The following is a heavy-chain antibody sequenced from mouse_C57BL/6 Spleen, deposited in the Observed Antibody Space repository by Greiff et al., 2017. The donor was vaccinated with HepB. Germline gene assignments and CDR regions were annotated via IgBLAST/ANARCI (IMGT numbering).Heavy chain of an antibody. V-gene: IGHV1-22*01. CDR2: IHPNNGGT. D-gene: IGHD2-3*01. Sequence: EVQLQQSGPELVKPGASVKMSCKASGYTFTDYNMHWVKQSHGKSLEWIGYIHPNNGGTSYNQKFKGKATLTVNKSSSTAYMELRSLTSEDSAVYYCARSRDGYPWFAYWGQGTLVTVSA. CDR3: ARSRDGYPWFAY. J-gene: IGHJ3*01. CDR1: GYTFTDYN.